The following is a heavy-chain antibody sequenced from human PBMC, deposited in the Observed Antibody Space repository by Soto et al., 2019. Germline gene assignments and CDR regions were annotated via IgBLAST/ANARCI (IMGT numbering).Heavy chain of an antibody. CDR1: GFTITSYS. J-gene: IGHJ6*02. CDR3: VRERGLSSFYGMDV. D-gene: IGHD3-10*01. Sequence: KPGGSLRLSCAASGFTITSYSMNWVRQASGKGLEWVASISSSSSHIYYADSVKGRFTISRDNARNSLYLQMNTLRADDTAVYYCVRERGLSSFYGMDVWGQGTTVTVSS. V-gene: IGHV3-21*01. CDR2: ISSSSSHI.